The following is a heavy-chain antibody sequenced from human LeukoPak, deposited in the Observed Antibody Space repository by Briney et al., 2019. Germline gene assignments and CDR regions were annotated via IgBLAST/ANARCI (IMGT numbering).Heavy chain of an antibody. CDR1: GSRFTNYW. CDR3: AGARHGDYRWDY. D-gene: IGHD4-17*01. CDR2: IHSADSNT. V-gene: IGHV5-51*01. J-gene: IGHJ4*02. Sequence: GESLQISCKASGSRFTNYWIGWVRQMPGKGLEWMGIIHSADSNTKYSPSFQGQVTISADKSISTAYLQWSGLKASDAAMYYCAGARHGDYRWDYWGQGTLVTVSS.